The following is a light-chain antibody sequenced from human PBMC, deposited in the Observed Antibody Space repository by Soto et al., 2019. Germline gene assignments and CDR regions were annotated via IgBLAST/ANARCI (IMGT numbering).Light chain of an antibody. CDR2: GNS. Sequence: QSVLTQPPSVSGAPGQRVTISCTGSSSNIGAGYDVHWYQQLPGTAPKLLIYGNSNRPSGVPDRFSGSKSGTSASLAITGLQAEDESDYYCQSYDSSLSGAVFCGGTKLTLL. CDR1: SSNIGAGYD. CDR3: QSYDSSLSGAV. V-gene: IGLV1-40*01. J-gene: IGLJ3*02.